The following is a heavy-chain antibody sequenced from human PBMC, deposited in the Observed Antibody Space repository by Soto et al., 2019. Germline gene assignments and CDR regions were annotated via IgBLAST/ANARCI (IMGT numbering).Heavy chain of an antibody. D-gene: IGHD2-2*02. CDR2: ISSSSSYM. V-gene: IGHV3-21*01. J-gene: IGHJ6*02. CDR3: AGGEYQLLYPIYYYGMDV. CDR1: GFTFSSYS. Sequence: EVQLVESGGGLVKPGGSLRLSCAASGFTFSSYSMNWVRQAPGKGLEWVSSISSSSSYMYYADSVKGRFTISRDNAKNSLYLQMNSLRAEDTAVYYCAGGEYQLLYPIYYYGMDVWGQGTTVTVSS.